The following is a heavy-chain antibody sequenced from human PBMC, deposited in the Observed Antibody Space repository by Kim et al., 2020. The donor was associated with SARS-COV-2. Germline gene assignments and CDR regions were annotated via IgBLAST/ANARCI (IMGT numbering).Heavy chain of an antibody. CDR3: AKSFSGSYFGYDY. Sequence: GGSLRLSCAASGFTFNTYRMHWVRQAPGKGLEWVAVISYDGSNKYYADSVKGRFTISRDNSKNTLYLQMNSLRIEDTAVYYCAKSFSGSYFGYDYWGQGTLVTVSS. D-gene: IGHD1-26*01. V-gene: IGHV3-30*18. J-gene: IGHJ4*02. CDR1: GFTFNTYR. CDR2: ISYDGSNK.